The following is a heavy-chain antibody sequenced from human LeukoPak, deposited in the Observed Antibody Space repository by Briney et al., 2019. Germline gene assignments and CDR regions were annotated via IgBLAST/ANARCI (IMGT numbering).Heavy chain of an antibody. V-gene: IGHV3-23*01. CDR2: ISGSGDRT. CDR3: ARNENSGWGYFDY. J-gene: IGHJ4*02. CDR1: GFSFANSV. Sequence: GGSLRLSCAASGFSFANSVISWIRQAPGKGPEWVSAISGSGDRTDYADSVRGRFTISRDNSKDTLYLQMNSLRAEDTAVYYCARNENSGWGYFDYWGQGTLVTVSS. D-gene: IGHD5-12*01.